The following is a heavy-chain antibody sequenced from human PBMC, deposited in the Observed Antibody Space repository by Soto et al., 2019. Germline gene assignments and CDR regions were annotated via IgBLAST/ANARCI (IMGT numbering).Heavy chain of an antibody. D-gene: IGHD3-9*01. CDR3: ARAGFSRDPWGPTTLTWYGMDV. CDR2: INPNSGGT. J-gene: IGHJ6*02. V-gene: IGHV1-2*04. Sequence: GSSVKVSCKASGYTFTGYYMHWVRQAPGQGLEWMGWINPNSGGTNYAQKFQGWVTMTRDTSISTAYMELSRLRSDDTAVYYCARAGFSRDPWGPTTLTWYGMDVWCQGTTVTVSS. CDR1: GYTFTGYY.